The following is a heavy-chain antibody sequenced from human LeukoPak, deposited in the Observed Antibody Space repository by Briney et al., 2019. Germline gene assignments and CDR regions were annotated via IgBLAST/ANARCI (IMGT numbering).Heavy chain of an antibody. Sequence: PSETLSLTCTVSGGSISSGSYYWVWIRQPPGKGLEWIGTIYYSGTTYYNPSLKSRVTISVDTSKNQFSLKLSSVTAADTAVYYCARGYDYGTNFDYWGQGTLVTVSS. CDR1: GGSISSGSYY. CDR3: ARGYDYGTNFDY. D-gene: IGHD4-17*01. V-gene: IGHV4-39*07. CDR2: IYYSGTT. J-gene: IGHJ4*02.